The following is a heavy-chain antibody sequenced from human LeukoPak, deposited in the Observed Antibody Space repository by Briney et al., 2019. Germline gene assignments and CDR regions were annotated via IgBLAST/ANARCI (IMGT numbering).Heavy chain of an antibody. V-gene: IGHV1-2*06. CDR3: AVRTGATSYYYYMDV. J-gene: IGHJ6*03. CDR1: GYTFTGYY. D-gene: IGHD1-26*01. Sequence: ASVKVSCKASGYTFTGYYMHWVRQAPGQGLEWMGRINPNSGGTNYAQKFQGRVTMPRDTSISTAYMELSRLRSDDTAVYYCAVRTGATSYYYYMDVWGKGTTVTVSS. CDR2: INPNSGGT.